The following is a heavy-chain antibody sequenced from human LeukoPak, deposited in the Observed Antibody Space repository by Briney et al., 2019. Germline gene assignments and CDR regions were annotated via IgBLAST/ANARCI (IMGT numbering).Heavy chain of an antibody. CDR1: VGPITSGSSF. D-gene: IGHD2-8*01. Sequence: PSETLSLTCSVSVGPITSGSSFWSWIRQPAGKPLEWIGHFYTSGETNYSPSLKSRVTISMDTSKNEFSLTLTSVTAADAAVYYCARGGDVLIPGPTPYGAYHSYMDVWGKGTTVIVTS. V-gene: IGHV4-61*09. CDR2: FYTSGET. CDR3: ARGGDVLIPGPTPYGAYHSYMDV. J-gene: IGHJ6*03.